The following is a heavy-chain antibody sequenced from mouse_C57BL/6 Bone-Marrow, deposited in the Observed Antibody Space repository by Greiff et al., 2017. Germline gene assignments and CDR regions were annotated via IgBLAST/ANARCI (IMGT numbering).Heavy chain of an antibody. V-gene: IGHV1-9*01. J-gene: IGHJ3*01. Sequence: VQRVESGAELIKPGASVKLSCKATGYTFPGYWIEWVKQRPGHGLEWIGEILPGSGSTNYNEKFKGKATFTADTSSNTAYMQLSSLTTEDSAIYYCARGLYYGNYGSFAYWGQGTLVTASA. CDR3: ARGLYYGNYGSFAY. D-gene: IGHD2-1*01. CDR2: ILPGSGST. CDR1: GYTFPGYW.